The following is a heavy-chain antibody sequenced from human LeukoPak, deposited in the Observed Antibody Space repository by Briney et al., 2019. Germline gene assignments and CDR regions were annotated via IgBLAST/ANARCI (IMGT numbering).Heavy chain of an antibody. CDR2: ISLVDSDT. Sequence: PGESLQISCKGSGSSFTSYWICGVRQIPGKGLEGMGFISLVDSDTRYSSSFQGQVTISADKSHSTTLLQWSNLKASDTAIYYWASSMEATTYDAFDIWGQGTMVTVSS. CDR1: GSSFTSYW. V-gene: IGHV5-51*01. D-gene: IGHD5-12*01. J-gene: IGHJ3*02. CDR3: ASSMEATTYDAFDI.